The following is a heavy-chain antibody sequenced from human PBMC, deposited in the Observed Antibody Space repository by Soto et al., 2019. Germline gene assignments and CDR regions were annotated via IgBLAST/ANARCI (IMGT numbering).Heavy chain of an antibody. V-gene: IGHV4-59*01. Sequence: QVQLQESGPGLVKPSETLSLTCTVSGGSISSYYWSWIRQPPGKGLEWIGYIYYSGSTNYNPSLQSRVTISVDTSKNQFSLKLSSVTAADTAVYYCARGRTGDNFDYWGQGTLVTVSS. J-gene: IGHJ4*02. CDR2: IYYSGST. CDR3: ARGRTGDNFDY. D-gene: IGHD1-26*01. CDR1: GGSISSYY.